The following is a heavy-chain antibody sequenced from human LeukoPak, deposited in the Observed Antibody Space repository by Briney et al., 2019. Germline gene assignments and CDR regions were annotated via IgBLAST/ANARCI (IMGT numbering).Heavy chain of an antibody. CDR2: ISYDGSNK. CDR3: ARDLGGIAVAGSDY. V-gene: IGHV3-30-3*01. D-gene: IGHD6-19*01. Sequence: PGGSLRLSCAASGFTFSSYAMHWVRQAPGKGLEWVAVISYDGSNKYYADSVKGRFTISRDNSKNTLYLQMNSLRAEDTAVYYCARDLGGIAVAGSDYWGQGTLVTVSS. CDR1: GFTFSSYA. J-gene: IGHJ4*02.